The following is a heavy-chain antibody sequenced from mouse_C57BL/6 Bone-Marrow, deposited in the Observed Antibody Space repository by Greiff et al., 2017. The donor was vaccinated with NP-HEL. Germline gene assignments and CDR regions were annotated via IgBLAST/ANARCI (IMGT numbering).Heavy chain of an antibody. CDR2: INPGSGGT. D-gene: IGHD2-2*01. V-gene: IGHV1-54*01. Sequence: QLQQSGAELVRPGTSVKVSCKASGYAFTNYLIEWVKQRPGQGLEWIGVINPGSGGTNYNEKFKGKATLTADKSSSTAYMQLSSLTSEDSAVYFCARSGYYWYFDVWGTGTTVTVSS. J-gene: IGHJ1*03. CDR3: ARSGYYWYFDV. CDR1: GYAFTNYL.